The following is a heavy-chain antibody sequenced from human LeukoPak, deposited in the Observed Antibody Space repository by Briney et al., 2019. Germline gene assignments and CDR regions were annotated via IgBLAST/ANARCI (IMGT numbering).Heavy chain of an antibody. V-gene: IGHV3-48*01. D-gene: IGHD1-1*01. CDR3: AKNDFFDY. Sequence: GGSLRLSCAASGFTFSNYNMNWVRQAPGKGLEWVSYISSDSSTINYGDSVKGRFTISRDNAKNSLYLQMNSLRAGDTAVYYCAKNDFFDYWGQGTLVTVSS. CDR2: ISSDSSTI. CDR1: GFTFSNYN. J-gene: IGHJ4*02.